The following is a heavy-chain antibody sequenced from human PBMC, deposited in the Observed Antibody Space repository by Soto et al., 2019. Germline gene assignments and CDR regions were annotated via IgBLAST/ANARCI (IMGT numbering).Heavy chain of an antibody. CDR2: IYYSGST. J-gene: IGHJ4*02. CDR1: GGSISSYY. Sequence: SETLSLTCTVSGGSISSYYWSWIRQPPGKGLEWIGYIYYSGSTNYNPSLKSRVTISVDTSKNQFSLKLSSVTAADTAMYYCARLRDSGYDSELDYWGQGTLVTVSS. CDR3: ARLRDSGYDSELDY. V-gene: IGHV4-59*01. D-gene: IGHD5-12*01.